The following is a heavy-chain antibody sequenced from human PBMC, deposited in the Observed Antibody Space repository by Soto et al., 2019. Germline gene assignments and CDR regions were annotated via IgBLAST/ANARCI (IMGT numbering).Heavy chain of an antibody. D-gene: IGHD2-8*01. CDR3: ARAPMVLSRSYFDS. CDR2: ISSSGNT. V-gene: IGHV4-31*03. Sequence: QVQLQQSGPGLLKPSQILSLTCTVSGDSIGGVGYWSWIRQFPGRGLEWIGCISSSGNTNYNPSLKSRVSISVDTSKNQLSLNLTSVTAADTAVYYCARAPMVLSRSYFDSWGQGTPVTVSS. J-gene: IGHJ4*02. CDR1: GDSIGGVGY.